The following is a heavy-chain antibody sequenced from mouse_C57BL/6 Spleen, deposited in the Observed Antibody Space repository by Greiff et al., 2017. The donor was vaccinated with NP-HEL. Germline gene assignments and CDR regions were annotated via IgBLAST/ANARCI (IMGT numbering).Heavy chain of an antibody. Sequence: EVMLVESGGGLVQPGGSLKLSCAASGFTFSDYYMYWVRQTPEKRLEWVAYISNGGGSTYYPDTVKGRFTISRDNAKNTLYLQMSRLKSEDTAMYYCASWDGYFDYWGQGTTLTVAS. CDR3: ASWDGYFDY. CDR1: GFTFSDYY. CDR2: ISNGGGST. J-gene: IGHJ2*01. V-gene: IGHV5-12*01. D-gene: IGHD2-3*01.